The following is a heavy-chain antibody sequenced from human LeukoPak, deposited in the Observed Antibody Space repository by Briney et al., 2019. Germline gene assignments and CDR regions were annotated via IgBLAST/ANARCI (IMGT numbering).Heavy chain of an antibody. Sequence: PGGSLRLSCAASGFTLSNYWMSWVRQAPGKGLEWVANIKQGGSVENYVDSVKGRFTISRDNAKNSLYLQMNSLRAEDTGVYYCAKDSYSKGDYWGQGTLVTVSS. J-gene: IGHJ4*02. V-gene: IGHV3-7*01. D-gene: IGHD4-11*01. CDR1: GFTLSNYW. CDR2: IKQGGSVE. CDR3: AKDSYSKGDY.